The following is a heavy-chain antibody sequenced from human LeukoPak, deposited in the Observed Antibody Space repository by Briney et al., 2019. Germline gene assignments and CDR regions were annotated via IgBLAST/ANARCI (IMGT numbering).Heavy chain of an antibody. V-gene: IGHV4-59*01. D-gene: IGHD1-26*01. Sequence: PSETLSLTCTVSGGSISGNHWSWVRRPPGKGLEWIGYIYYSRSTNYNPSLKSRVTISVDTSKNQFSLKLRSVTAADTAVYYCARDQRTVGYYGMDVWGRGTTVTVSS. CDR1: GGSISGNH. J-gene: IGHJ6*02. CDR2: IYYSRST. CDR3: ARDQRTVGYYGMDV.